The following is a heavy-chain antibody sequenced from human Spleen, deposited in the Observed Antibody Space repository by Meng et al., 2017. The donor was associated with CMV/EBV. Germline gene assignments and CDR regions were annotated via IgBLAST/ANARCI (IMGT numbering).Heavy chain of an antibody. V-gene: IGHV4-34*01. Sequence: SETLSPTCAVYGGSFSGYYWSWIRQPPGKGLEWIGEINHSGSTNYNPSLKSRVTISVDTSKNQFSLKLSSVTAADTAVYYCARVGIAARYYYYGMDVWGQGTTVTVSS. CDR3: ARVGIAARYYYYGMDV. CDR2: INHSGST. D-gene: IGHD6-6*01. CDR1: GGSFSGYY. J-gene: IGHJ6*02.